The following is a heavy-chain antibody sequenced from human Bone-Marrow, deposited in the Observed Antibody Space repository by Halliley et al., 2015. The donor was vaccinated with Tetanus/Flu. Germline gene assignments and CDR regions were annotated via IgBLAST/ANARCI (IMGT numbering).Heavy chain of an antibody. Sequence: GLEWVSKISSCSSYINDADSVKGRFTISRDNAKKSLYLQLNSLRAEGSAVYYCARGLRGDAFDIWGQGTMVTVSS. CDR3: ARGLRGDAFDI. V-gene: IGHV3-11*05. CDR2: ISSCSSYI. J-gene: IGHJ3*02.